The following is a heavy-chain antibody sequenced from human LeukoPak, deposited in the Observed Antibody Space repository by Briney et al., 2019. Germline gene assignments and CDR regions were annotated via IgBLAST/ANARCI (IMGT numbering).Heavy chain of an antibody. CDR1: GGTFGDYG. CDR3: KDLSSNWLSFDY. CDR2: INWDGTNT. Sequence: PGGSLRLSCVASGGTFGDYGMSWVRQPPGKGLERVSGINWDGTNTHYADSVKGRFTIARDNAENSLYLQMNSLTDADTAFYCVKDLSSNWLSFDYWGRGTLVTVSS. V-gene: IGHV3-20*04. D-gene: IGHD1-1*01. J-gene: IGHJ4*02.